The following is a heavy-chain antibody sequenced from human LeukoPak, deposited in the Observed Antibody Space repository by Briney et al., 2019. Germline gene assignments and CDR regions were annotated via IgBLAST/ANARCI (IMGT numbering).Heavy chain of an antibody. CDR2: ISNDGSET. D-gene: IGHD2-2*02. Sequence: PGGSLRLSCAASGFIFRTYAFHWVRQIPGKGLEWVAIISNDGSETYYADSVKGRFTISRDNSKNTLYLQMNSLTTEDTAFYSCAGRYCGSTPCSTGMTFWGQGTLVTVSS. V-gene: IGHV3-30*04. CDR3: AGRYCGSTPCSTGMTF. J-gene: IGHJ4*02. CDR1: GFIFRTYA.